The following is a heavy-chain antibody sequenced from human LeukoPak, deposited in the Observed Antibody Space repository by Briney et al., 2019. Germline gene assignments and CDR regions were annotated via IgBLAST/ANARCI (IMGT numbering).Heavy chain of an antibody. Sequence: GASVKVSCKASGYTFTSYGISWVRQAPGQGLEWMGWISAYNGNTNYAQKLQGRVTMTTDTSTSTAYMELRSLRSDDTAVYYYARAQHLTDSSGYYYWYFDLWGRGTLVTVSS. V-gene: IGHV1-18*01. CDR3: ARAQHLTDSSGYYYWYFDL. CDR1: GYTFTSYG. J-gene: IGHJ2*01. D-gene: IGHD3-22*01. CDR2: ISAYNGNT.